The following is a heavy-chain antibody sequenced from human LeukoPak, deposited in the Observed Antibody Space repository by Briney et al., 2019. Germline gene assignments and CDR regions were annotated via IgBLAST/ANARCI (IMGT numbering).Heavy chain of an antibody. D-gene: IGHD5-18*01. CDR3: ASLRRRYSYGFGHWFDP. V-gene: IGHV4-39*01. J-gene: IGHJ5*02. CDR1: GGSISSSSYY. CDR2: IYYSGSN. Sequence: SETLSLTCTVSGGSISSSSYYWGWIPQPPGTGLEWIGSIYYSGSNYYNPSLKSRVTISVDTSKNQFSLKLSSVTAADTAVYYCASLRRRYSYGFGHWFDPWGQGTLVTVSS.